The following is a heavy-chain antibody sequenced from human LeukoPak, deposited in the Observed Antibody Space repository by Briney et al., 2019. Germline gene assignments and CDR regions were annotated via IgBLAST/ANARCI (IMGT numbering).Heavy chain of an antibody. J-gene: IGHJ4*02. Sequence: GGSLRLSCEASGFTFSSYSMNWVRQAPGKGLEWISYISTSTTTIYYANSVKGRFTISRDNAKKSLYLQMNSLRVEDTGVYYCARAPVTSCRGAFCYPFDLWGQGVLVTVSS. V-gene: IGHV3-48*01. CDR3: ARAPVTSCRGAFCYPFDL. CDR1: GFTFSSYS. D-gene: IGHD2-21*01. CDR2: ISTSTTTI.